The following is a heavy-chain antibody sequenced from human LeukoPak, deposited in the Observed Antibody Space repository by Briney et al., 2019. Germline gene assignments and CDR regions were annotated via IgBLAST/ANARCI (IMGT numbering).Heavy chain of an antibody. CDR1: GFTFSSYT. J-gene: IGHJ4*02. D-gene: IGHD1-1*01. CDR3: ARDPLPSTTGLYFNT. CDR2: ITNNGGRT. V-gene: IGHV3-64*01. Sequence: GGSLRLSCVASGFTFSSYTMHWVRQAPGKGLEYVSGITNNGGRTYYANSVKDRFTISRDNSKSTLYLQMGSLRLEDMAVCYCARDPLPSTTGLYFNTWGQGALVTVSS.